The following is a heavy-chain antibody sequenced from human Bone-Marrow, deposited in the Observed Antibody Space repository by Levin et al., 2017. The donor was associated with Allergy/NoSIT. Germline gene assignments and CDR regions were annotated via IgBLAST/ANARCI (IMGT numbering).Heavy chain of an antibody. Sequence: PGGSLRLSCAASGFNYSNAWMTWVRQAPGKGLEWVGRIKSKTDGGTTDYAAPVTHRFTISRDDSKNTLFLQMNTLKIEDTGVYYCTTMASLLIGWGQGTLVTVSS. CDR1: GFNYSNAW. J-gene: IGHJ4*02. D-gene: IGHD5-24*01. V-gene: IGHV3-15*01. CDR2: IKSKTDGGTT. CDR3: TTMASLLIG.